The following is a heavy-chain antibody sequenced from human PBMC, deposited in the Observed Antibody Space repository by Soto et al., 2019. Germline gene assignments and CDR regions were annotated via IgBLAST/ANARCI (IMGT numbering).Heavy chain of an antibody. J-gene: IGHJ3*02. D-gene: IGHD3-9*01. V-gene: IGHV1-69*13. Sequence: SVKVSCKASGGTFSSYAISWVRQAPGQGLEWMGGIIPIFGTANYAQKFQGRVTITADESTSTAYMELSSLRSEATAVYYCATVSYIFTGSGAYYIFGQGTLVTVSS. CDR1: GGTFSSYA. CDR2: IIPIFGTA. CDR3: ATVSYIFTGSGAYYI.